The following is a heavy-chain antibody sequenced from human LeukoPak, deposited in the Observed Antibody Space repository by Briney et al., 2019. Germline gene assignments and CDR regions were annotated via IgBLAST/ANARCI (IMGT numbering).Heavy chain of an antibody. V-gene: IGHV1-2*02. CDR3: AREIRKGQWPVFALNY. CDR2: INPNNGGT. J-gene: IGHJ4*02. D-gene: IGHD6-19*01. CDR1: GYTFTGYY. Sequence: ASVKVSCKASGYTFTGYYMHWVRQAAEQGLEWMGWINPNNGGTNYAQKFQGRVTVTRDTSISTAYMELSRLRSDDTAVYYCAREIRKGQWPVFALNYWGQGTLVTVSS.